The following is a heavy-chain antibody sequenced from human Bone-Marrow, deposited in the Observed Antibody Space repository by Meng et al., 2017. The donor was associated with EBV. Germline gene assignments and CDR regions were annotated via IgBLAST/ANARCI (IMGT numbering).Heavy chain of an antibody. CDR2: INAGDGST. J-gene: IGHJ4*02. CDR3: AREPSGYGDDDY. V-gene: IGHV1-3*01. D-gene: IGHD5-12*01. Sequence: QVQLVQSGAGGRKPGPSVKVSCKASGYPFTSYAVHWVRQAPGQRLEWMGWINAGDGSTQYSHNFQGRVTITRDTSASTAYMELNSLRFEDTAFYYCAREPSGYGDDDYWGQGTLVTVSS. CDR1: GYPFTSYA.